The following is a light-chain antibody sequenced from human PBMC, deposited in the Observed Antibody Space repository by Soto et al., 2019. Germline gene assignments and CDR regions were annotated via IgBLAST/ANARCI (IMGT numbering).Light chain of an antibody. V-gene: IGKV3-15*01. J-gene: IGKJ1*01. CDR2: GES. CDR3: QQYHNWPWT. Sequence: EIVMTQSPATRSVSPGGRATLSCRASQSMSDTLAWYQQKPGQAPRLLIDGESTRAPGFADRISGSGSGTDFPLTISSVQSEDFAVYYCQQYHNWPWTFGQGTKVEIK. CDR1: QSMSDT.